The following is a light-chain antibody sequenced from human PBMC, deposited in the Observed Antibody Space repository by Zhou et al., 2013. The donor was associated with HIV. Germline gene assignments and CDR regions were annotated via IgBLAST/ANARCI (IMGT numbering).Light chain of an antibody. J-gene: IGKJ3*01. V-gene: IGKV3-20*01. Sequence: EIVLTQSPGTLSLSPGDRATLSCRASQSVYNSFLAWYQQKAGQAPRLLIHGASRRATGIPDRFSGSGSGTDFTLTISRLEPEDFAVYYCQQYNKWPPDTFGPGTKVDIK. CDR3: QQYNKWPPDT. CDR2: GAS. CDR1: QSVYNSF.